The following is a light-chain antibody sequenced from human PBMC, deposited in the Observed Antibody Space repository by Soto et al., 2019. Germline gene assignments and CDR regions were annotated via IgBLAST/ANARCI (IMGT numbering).Light chain of an antibody. Sequence: SRITKNPSSLSASVGDRVTITCRASQSISNFLNWYQQKPGKAPKLLIYAASSLQSGVPARFSGSGSGTDFTLTISSLQPEDFATYYCQQSYSTPLTSGGGTKVDI. CDR3: QQSYSTPLT. J-gene: IGKJ4*01. CDR2: AAS. CDR1: QSISNF. V-gene: IGKV1-39*01.